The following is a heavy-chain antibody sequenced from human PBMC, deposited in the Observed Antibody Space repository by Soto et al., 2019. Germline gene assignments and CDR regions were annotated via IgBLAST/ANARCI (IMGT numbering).Heavy chain of an antibody. CDR1: GGTFSSYA. CDR2: IIPIFGTA. V-gene: IGHV1-69*12. Sequence: QVQLVQSGAEVKKPGSSVKVSCKASGGTFSSYAISWVRQAPGQGLEWMGGIIPIFGTANYAQKFQGRVTITAGESTSTAYMELSSLRSEDTAVYYCARRSDFWSGYYNLHYYYYGMDVWGQGTTVTVSS. D-gene: IGHD3-3*01. J-gene: IGHJ6*02. CDR3: ARRSDFWSGYYNLHYYYYGMDV.